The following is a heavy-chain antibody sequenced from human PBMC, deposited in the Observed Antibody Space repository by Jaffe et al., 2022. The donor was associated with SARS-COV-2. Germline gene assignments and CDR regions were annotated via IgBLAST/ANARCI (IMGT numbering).Heavy chain of an antibody. D-gene: IGHD2-15*01. CDR1: GGSISSYY. Sequence: QVQLQESGPGLVKPSETLSLTCTVSGGSISSYYWSWIRQPPGKGLEWIGYIYYSGSTNYNPSLKSRVTISVDTSKNQFSLKLSSVTAADTAVYYCARHRGGRCSGGSCYSRRYWYFDLWGRGTLVTVSS. CDR2: IYYSGST. J-gene: IGHJ2*01. CDR3: ARHRGGRCSGGSCYSRRYWYFDL. V-gene: IGHV4-59*01.